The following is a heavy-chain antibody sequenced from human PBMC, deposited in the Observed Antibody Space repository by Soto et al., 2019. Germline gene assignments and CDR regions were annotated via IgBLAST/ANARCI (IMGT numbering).Heavy chain of an antibody. CDR3: AKGNYGDYSPYYFDY. D-gene: IGHD4-17*01. V-gene: IGHV3-9*01. CDR2: ISWNSGSI. Sequence: EVQLVESGGGLVQPGRSLRLSCAASGFTFDDYAMHWVRQAPGKGLEWVSGISWNSGSIGYADSVKGRFTISRDNAKNSLYLQMNGLRAEDTALYYCAKGNYGDYSPYYFDYWGQGTLVTVSS. CDR1: GFTFDDYA. J-gene: IGHJ4*02.